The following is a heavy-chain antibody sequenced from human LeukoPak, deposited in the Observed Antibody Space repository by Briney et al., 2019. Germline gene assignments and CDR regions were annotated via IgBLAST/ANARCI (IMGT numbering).Heavy chain of an antibody. CDR1: GFAFSSYD. CDR3: ARLNFGDDY. CDR2: IGHAGDT. Sequence: GGSLRLSCAASGFAFSSYDMHWVRHVSGKGLEWVSAIGHAGDTYYADSVKGRFTISREDAKNYFFLQMNSLRAEDTAVYYCARLNFGDDYWGQGTLVTVSS. J-gene: IGHJ4*02. D-gene: IGHD4-17*01. V-gene: IGHV3-13*01.